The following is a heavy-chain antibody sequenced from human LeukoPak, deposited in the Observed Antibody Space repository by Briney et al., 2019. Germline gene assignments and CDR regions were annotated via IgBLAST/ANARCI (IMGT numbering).Heavy chain of an antibody. D-gene: IGHD3-3*01. Sequence: SETLSLTCTVSGGSISRGGYYWSWIRQHPGKGLEWIGYIYYSGSTYYNPSLKSRVTISADPSKNQFSLKMSSVTAADTAVYYCARVVRKGITIFGVVSTNGMDVWGQGTTVTVSS. V-gene: IGHV4-31*03. CDR1: GGSISRGGYY. J-gene: IGHJ6*02. CDR2: IYYSGST. CDR3: ARVVRKGITIFGVVSTNGMDV.